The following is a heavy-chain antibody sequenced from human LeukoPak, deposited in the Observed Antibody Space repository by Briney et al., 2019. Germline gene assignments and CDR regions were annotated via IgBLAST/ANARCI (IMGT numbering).Heavy chain of an antibody. Sequence: ASVKVSCKASGYTFTNYNIAWVRQAPGQGLGWVGWISAYNSNTKYTQKLQGRVTMTTDTSTSTAYMELRSLRFDDTAIYYCARDGYFDSWGQGTLVTVSS. J-gene: IGHJ4*02. CDR3: ARDGYFDS. V-gene: IGHV1-18*01. CDR1: GYTFTNYN. CDR2: ISAYNSNT.